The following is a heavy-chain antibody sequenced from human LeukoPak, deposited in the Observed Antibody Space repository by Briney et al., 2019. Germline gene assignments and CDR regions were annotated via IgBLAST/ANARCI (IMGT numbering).Heavy chain of an antibody. CDR3: VRDRVGPDY. Sequence: GGSLRLSCAASGFTLSSAWMHWVRQAPGTGLVWVSRITDDASTTYADSVKGRFTISRDNAKNILYLQMNSLRAEDTAVYYCVRDRVGPDYWGQGTLVTVSS. CDR1: GFTLSSAW. V-gene: IGHV3-74*03. D-gene: IGHD1-26*01. J-gene: IGHJ4*02. CDR2: ITDDAST.